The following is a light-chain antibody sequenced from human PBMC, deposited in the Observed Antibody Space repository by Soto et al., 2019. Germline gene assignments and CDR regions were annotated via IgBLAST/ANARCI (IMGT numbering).Light chain of an antibody. J-gene: IGKJ4*01. CDR2: GAS. V-gene: IGKV3-20*01. CDR3: QQYDTYPLT. CDR1: QSVSSSY. Sequence: ELVLTQSPGTLSLSPGERATLSCRASQSVSSSYLAWYQQKAGQAPRLLIYGASSRATGIPDRFSGSGSGTDFTLTISVLEPEDFATYYCQQYDTYPLTFGGGTKVEIK.